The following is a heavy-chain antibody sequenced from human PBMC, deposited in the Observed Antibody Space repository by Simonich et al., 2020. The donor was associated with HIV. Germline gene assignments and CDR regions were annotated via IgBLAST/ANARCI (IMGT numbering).Heavy chain of an antibody. CDR2: SIYGGGT. D-gene: IGHD2-8*01. CDR1: GGYLSHYY. J-gene: IGHJ5*01. Sequence: QVQLQQWGAGLLKPSEPLSLTCAVYGGYLSHYYWTWIRQPPGKGLEWIGESIYGGGTNYNPSLKSLVTISLDTSKNQFSLKLRSLTAADTALYYCARGTQLPNGGYPPRHWFDSWGQGTLVTVSS. V-gene: IGHV4-34*12. CDR3: ARGTQLPNGGYPPRHWFDS.